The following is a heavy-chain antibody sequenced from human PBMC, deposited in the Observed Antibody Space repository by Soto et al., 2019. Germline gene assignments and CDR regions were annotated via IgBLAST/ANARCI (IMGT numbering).Heavy chain of an antibody. CDR2: VFFSGST. D-gene: IGHD3-22*01. V-gene: IGHV4-61*01. J-gene: IGHJ4*02. Sequence: SETLSLTCTVSGASVGSGSFYWSWIRQPPGRGLEWVGFVFFSGSTNYNPSLKSRVTISIDPSKSQFSLKLISVTAADTAVYYCARVSTYYFDSSGSYTSDYWGQGTLVTVS. CDR1: GASVGSGSFY. CDR3: ARVSTYYFDSSGSYTSDY.